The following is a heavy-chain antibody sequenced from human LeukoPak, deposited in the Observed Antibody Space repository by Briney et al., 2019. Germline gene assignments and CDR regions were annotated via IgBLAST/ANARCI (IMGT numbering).Heavy chain of an antibody. D-gene: IGHD5-12*01. J-gene: IGHJ4*02. CDR3: AKAKGLGYSGYDD. Sequence: PGGSLRLSCVASGFTFSSRDWMTWVRQAPGKGLEWVANIKQDGSEKNYVDSVKGRFTISRDNAKNSVDLQMNSLRAEDTTVYYCAKAKGLGYSGYDDWGQGTLVTVSS. CDR2: IKQDGSEK. V-gene: IGHV3-7*03. CDR1: GFTFSSRDW.